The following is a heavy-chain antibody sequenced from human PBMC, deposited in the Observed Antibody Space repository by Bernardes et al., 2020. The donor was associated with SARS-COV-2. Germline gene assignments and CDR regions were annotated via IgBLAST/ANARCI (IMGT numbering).Heavy chain of an antibody. CDR3: ASSADDYGDY. CDR1: GFTFDDYA. V-gene: IGHV3-9*01. CDR2: ISWNSGSI. Sequence: GGSLRLSCAASGFTFDDYAMHWVRQAPGKGLEWVSGISWNSGSIGYADSVKGRFTISRDNAKNSLYLQMNSLRAEDTALYYCASSADDYGDYWGQGTLVTVSS. J-gene: IGHJ4*02.